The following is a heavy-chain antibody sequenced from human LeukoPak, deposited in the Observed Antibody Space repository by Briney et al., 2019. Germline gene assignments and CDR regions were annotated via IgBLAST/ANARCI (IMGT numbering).Heavy chain of an antibody. J-gene: IGHJ4*02. CDR3: ARVPRIVVDTTTTY. CDR2: ISYDGSNK. V-gene: IGHV3-30-3*01. D-gene: IGHD3-22*01. Sequence: GGSLTLSCAASGFTFSSYAMHWVRQAPGKGLEWVAVISYDGSNKYYADSVKGRFTISRDNSKNTLYLQMNSLRAEDTAVYYCARVPRIVVDTTTTYWGQGTLVTVSS. CDR1: GFTFSSYA.